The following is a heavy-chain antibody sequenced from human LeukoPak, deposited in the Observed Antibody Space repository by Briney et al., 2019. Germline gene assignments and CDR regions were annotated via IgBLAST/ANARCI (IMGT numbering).Heavy chain of an antibody. V-gene: IGHV4-39*01. D-gene: IGHD1-26*01. CDR2: IYYSGST. J-gene: IGHJ4*02. Sequence: SETLSLTCTVSGGSISSGTYYWGWVRQPPGKGLEWIGSIYYSGSTSYNPSLKSRVTISVDTSKSQFSLKLDSVTAADTAVYYCARNASDSGTSYFDYWGQGTLVTVSS. CDR3: ARNASDSGTSYFDY. CDR1: GGSISSGTYY.